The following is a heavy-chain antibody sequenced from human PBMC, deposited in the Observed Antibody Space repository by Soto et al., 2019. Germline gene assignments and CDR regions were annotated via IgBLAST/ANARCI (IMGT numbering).Heavy chain of an antibody. J-gene: IGHJ4*02. CDR2: IFYSGIT. D-gene: IGHD6-19*01. Sequence: PSETLSLTCTVSGGSISGHYWSWIRQSPGKGLEWIGYIFYSGITNYNPSLKSRVTISVDTSRNQFSLRLSSVTAADTAVYFCARVGSSGWAPDYWSLGTLVTVSS. CDR1: GGSISGHY. CDR3: ARVGSSGWAPDY. V-gene: IGHV4-59*11.